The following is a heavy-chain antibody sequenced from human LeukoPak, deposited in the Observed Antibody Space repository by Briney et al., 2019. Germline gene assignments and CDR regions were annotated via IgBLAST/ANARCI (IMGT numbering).Heavy chain of an antibody. J-gene: IGHJ6*03. CDR2: IYYSGST. D-gene: IGHD2-2*01. CDR1: GGSISIRSYY. Sequence: SETLSLTCTVSGGSISIRSYYWGWIRQPPGKGLEWIGSIYYSGSTYYNPSLKSRVTISVDTSKNQFSLNLSSMTAADTAVYYCARRYCSGADCYGGDSYYYMDVWGKGTTVTISS. CDR3: ARRYCSGADCYGGDSYYYMDV. V-gene: IGHV4-39*01.